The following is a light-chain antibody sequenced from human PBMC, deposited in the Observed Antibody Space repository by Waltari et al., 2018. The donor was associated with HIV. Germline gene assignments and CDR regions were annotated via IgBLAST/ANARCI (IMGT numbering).Light chain of an antibody. J-gene: IGKJ4*01. CDR1: QSVAGNA. CDR3: QQYGSARRT. CDR2: GAS. V-gene: IGKV3-20*01. Sequence: EIVLTQSQGTLSLSPGERATLSCRASQSVAGNALAWYQHKPGPAPRLLIFGASSRVTGIPDRFSGSGSGTDFSLTISRLQPEDFAVYYCQQYGSARRTFGGGTKVESK.